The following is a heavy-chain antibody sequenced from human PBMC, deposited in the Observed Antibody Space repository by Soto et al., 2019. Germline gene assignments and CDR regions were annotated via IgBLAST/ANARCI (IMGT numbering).Heavy chain of an antibody. CDR2: ISGSGGAT. V-gene: IGHV3-23*01. D-gene: IGHD3-22*01. CDR1: GFAFNNFV. Sequence: GSLRLSCAASGFAFNNFVMTWVRQAPGKGLEWVSTISGSGGATYYADSVKGRFTLSRDNSKNTLSLQMNSLRAGDTALYYCAKGTYSYDGSGYSHWGQGALVTVSS. CDR3: AKGTYSYDGSGYSH. J-gene: IGHJ4*02.